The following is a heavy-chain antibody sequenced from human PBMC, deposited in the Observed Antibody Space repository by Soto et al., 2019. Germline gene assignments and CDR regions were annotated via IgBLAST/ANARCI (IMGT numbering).Heavy chain of an antibody. J-gene: IGHJ4*02. CDR1: GGSFSGYY. CDR2: INHSGST. D-gene: IGHD6-13*01. Sequence: SETLSLTCAVYGGSFSGYYWSWIRQPPGKGLEWIGEINHSGSTNYNPSLESRVTISVDTSKNQFSLKLRSVTAADTAVYYCARGVSSSWYRYWGQGTMVTVSS. V-gene: IGHV4-34*01. CDR3: ARGVSSSWYRY.